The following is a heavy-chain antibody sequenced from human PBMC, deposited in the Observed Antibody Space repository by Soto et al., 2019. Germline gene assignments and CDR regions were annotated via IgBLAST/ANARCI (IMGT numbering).Heavy chain of an antibody. CDR2: SRSKGASYTT. CDR3: ARGGGWNGGGFDY. Sequence: EVRLVESGGGLVQPGGSLRLSCAASGFTFSDLYMDWVRQAPGKGLEWVGRSRSKGASYTTDYAASVRGRFTISRDDSNDSLYLQMNSLKTEDTAVYYCARGGGWNGGGFDYGGQGTLVTVSS. D-gene: IGHD1-1*01. V-gene: IGHV3-72*01. J-gene: IGHJ4*02. CDR1: GFTFSDLY.